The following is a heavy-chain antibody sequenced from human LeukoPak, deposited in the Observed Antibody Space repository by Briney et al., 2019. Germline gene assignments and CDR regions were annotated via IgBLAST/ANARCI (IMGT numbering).Heavy chain of an antibody. D-gene: IGHD1-1*01. Sequence: GGSLRLSCAAYGFIFSTYCMHWVRQAPGKGLEWVAFIQLDGSGKFYADSVKGRFTISRDNSKNTLYLQMNSLRPEDTSVYYCAEDQKLQPFHYWGQGTLVTVSS. CDR2: IQLDGSGK. CDR3: AEDQKLQPFHY. J-gene: IGHJ4*02. V-gene: IGHV3-30*02. CDR1: GFIFSTYC.